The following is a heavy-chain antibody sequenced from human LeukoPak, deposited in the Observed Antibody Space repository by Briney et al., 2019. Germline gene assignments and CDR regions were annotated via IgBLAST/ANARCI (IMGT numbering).Heavy chain of an antibody. CDR1: GGSICSGSHY. D-gene: IGHD1-1*01. V-gene: IGHV4-61*02. Sequence: KASETLSVTSAVPGGSICSGSHYWSWIRQPAGKGLEWIGRIYTSGSTNYNPSLKSRVTISADTSKNQFSLKLRSVTAADTAVYYCARVPGHIHWNYFDYWGQGTLVTVSS. CDR3: ARVPGHIHWNYFDY. CDR2: IYTSGST. J-gene: IGHJ4*02.